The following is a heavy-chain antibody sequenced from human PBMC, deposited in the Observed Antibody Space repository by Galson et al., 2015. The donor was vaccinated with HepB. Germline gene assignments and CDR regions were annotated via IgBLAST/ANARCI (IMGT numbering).Heavy chain of an antibody. CDR2: ISAYNGNT. V-gene: IGHV1-18*01. CDR3: AREGRNYYGSGSHETDAFDI. D-gene: IGHD3-10*01. J-gene: IGHJ3*02. Sequence: SVKVSCKASGYTFTSYGISWVRQAPGQGLEWMGWISAYNGNTNYAQKLQGRVTMTTDTSTSTAYMELRSLRSDDTAVYYCAREGRNYYGSGSHETDAFDIWGQGTMVTVSS. CDR1: GYTFTSYG.